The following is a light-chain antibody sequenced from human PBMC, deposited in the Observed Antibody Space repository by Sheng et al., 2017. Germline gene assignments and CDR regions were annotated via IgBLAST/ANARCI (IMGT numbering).Light chain of an antibody. CDR3: QSYDGRTVV. Sequence: NFMLTQPHSLSESPGKTVTISCTGSSGNIASNYVQWYQQRPGSAPIIVIYQDNQRPSGVPNRFSGSIDRSSNSASLTISGLQTEDEADYYCQSYDGRTVVFGGGTKVTVL. CDR2: QDN. CDR1: SGNIASNY. V-gene: IGLV6-57*02. J-gene: IGLJ2*01.